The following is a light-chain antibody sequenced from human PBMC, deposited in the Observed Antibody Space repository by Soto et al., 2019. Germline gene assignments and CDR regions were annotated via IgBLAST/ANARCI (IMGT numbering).Light chain of an antibody. V-gene: IGLV2-14*03. CDR2: DVS. Sequence: QSVLTQPASVSGSPGQSITISCTGSSSDVGAYNYVSWYQHHPGRAPKLMIFDVSNRPSGVSNRFSGSKSGNTASLSISGLQAEDEADYYCRSYTSSSTVFGGGTKLTVL. CDR1: SSDVGAYNY. CDR3: RSYTSSSTV. J-gene: IGLJ2*01.